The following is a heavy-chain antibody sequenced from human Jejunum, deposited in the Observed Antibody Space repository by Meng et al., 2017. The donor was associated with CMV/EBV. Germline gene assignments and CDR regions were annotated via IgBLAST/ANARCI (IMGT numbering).Heavy chain of an antibody. CDR1: GFTVSTNY. CDR2: IYTSGNT. V-gene: IGHV3-53*01. Sequence: CAASGFTVSTNYMNWVRQAPGKGLEWVSVIYTSGNTYYADSVKGRFTISRDSSTNTAYLQMNSLRNEDTAVYYCAKGGFGRPLDYQGHGTLVTVSS. CDR3: AKGGFGRPLDY. D-gene: IGHD3-10*01. J-gene: IGHJ4*01.